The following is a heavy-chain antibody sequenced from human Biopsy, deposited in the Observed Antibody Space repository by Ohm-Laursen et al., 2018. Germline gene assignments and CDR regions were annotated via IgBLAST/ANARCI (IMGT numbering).Heavy chain of an antibody. V-gene: IGHV4-59*08. Sequence: SDTLSLTCAVSGGSFSGTYWSWIRQPPGKGLEWIGYIYYSGSINYNPSLKGRVTISLDTSKNQFSLKLSSVTAADTAVYYCASMPAAIHEPNYSYYGMHVWGQGTTVTVSS. J-gene: IGHJ6*02. CDR2: IYYSGSI. CDR1: GGSFSGTY. CDR3: ASMPAAIHEPNYSYYGMHV. D-gene: IGHD2-2*02.